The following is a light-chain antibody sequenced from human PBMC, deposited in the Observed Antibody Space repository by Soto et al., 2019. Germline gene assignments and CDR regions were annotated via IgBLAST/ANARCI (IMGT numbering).Light chain of an antibody. CDR1: TSDVGGYSY. V-gene: IGLV2-11*01. J-gene: IGLJ1*01. Sequence: QSALTQPRSVSGSPGQSVTISCTGTTSDVGGYSYVSWYQHHPDKAPKLLIYDVNKRPSAVPDRFSGSKSGSTASLTISGLHAEDEADYYCCSYAGSYTHYVFGTGTKVTVL. CDR2: DVN. CDR3: CSYAGSYTHYV.